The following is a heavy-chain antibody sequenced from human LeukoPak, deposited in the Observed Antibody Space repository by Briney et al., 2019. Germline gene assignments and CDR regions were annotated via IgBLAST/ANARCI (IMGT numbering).Heavy chain of an antibody. CDR2: ISYDGTKK. J-gene: IGHJ4*02. CDR3: AKDRSKGSYGDAFDY. D-gene: IGHD1-26*01. CDR1: GFTFSSHD. V-gene: IGHV3-30*18. Sequence: PGRSLRLSCAASGFTFSSHDMHWVRQAPGKGLEWVSFISYDGTKKDYADSVKGRFTISRDNSKNTLYLQMNSLRAEDTAVYYCAKDRSKGSYGDAFDYWGQGTLVTVSS.